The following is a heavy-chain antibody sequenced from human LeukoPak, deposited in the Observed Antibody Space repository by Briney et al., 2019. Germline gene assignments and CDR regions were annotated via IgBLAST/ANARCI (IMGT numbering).Heavy chain of an antibody. Sequence: GGSLRLSCAVSGITLSNYGMSWVRQAPGKGLEWVAGISGGGSGTSYADSVKGRFTISRDNPKNTLYLQMNNLRAEDTAVYFCAKRGVVIRVILVGFHKESYYFDSWGQGALVTVSS. CDR2: ISGGGSGT. V-gene: IGHV3-23*01. J-gene: IGHJ4*02. CDR1: GITLSNYG. D-gene: IGHD3-22*01. CDR3: AKRGVVIRVILVGFHKESYYFDS.